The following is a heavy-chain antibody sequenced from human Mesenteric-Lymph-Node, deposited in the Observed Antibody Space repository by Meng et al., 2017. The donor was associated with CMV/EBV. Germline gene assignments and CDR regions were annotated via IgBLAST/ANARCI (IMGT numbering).Heavy chain of an antibody. CDR2: VNPNTGDT. D-gene: IGHD2-2*01. CDR1: GYTFTAYY. CDR3: ASGVVVVPAAPAGDAFDI. Sequence: ASVKVSCKISGYTFTAYYMHWLRQAPGQALEWMGWVNPNTGDTKYAQKFQGRVTMTRDTSISTAYMELSRLRSDDTAVYYCASGVVVVPAAPAGDAFDIWGQGTMVTVSS. J-gene: IGHJ3*02. V-gene: IGHV1-2*02.